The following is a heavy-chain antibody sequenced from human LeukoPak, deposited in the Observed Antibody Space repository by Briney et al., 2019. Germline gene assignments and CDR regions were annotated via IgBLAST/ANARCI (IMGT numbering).Heavy chain of an antibody. Sequence: ASVKVSCKASGYTFTGYYMRWVRQAPGQGLEWMGWINPNSGGTNYAQKFQGRVTMTRDTSISTAYMELSRLRSDDTAVYYCARARLYYYGSGSYFDIWGQGTMVTVSS. V-gene: IGHV1-2*02. CDR3: ARARLYYYGSGSYFDI. CDR2: INPNSGGT. D-gene: IGHD3-10*01. J-gene: IGHJ3*02. CDR1: GYTFTGYY.